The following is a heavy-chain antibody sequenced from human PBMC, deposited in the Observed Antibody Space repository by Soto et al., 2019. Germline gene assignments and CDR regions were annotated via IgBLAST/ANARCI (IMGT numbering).Heavy chain of an antibody. J-gene: IGHJ6*02. D-gene: IGHD3-22*01. CDR3: ARDHRYYDSSGNYGMDV. CDR2: IWYDGSNK. CDR1: GFTFSSYG. V-gene: IGHV3-33*01. Sequence: QVQLVESGGGVVQPGWSLRLSCAASGFTFSSYGMHWVRQAPGKGLEWVAVIWYDGSNKYYADSVKGRFTISRDNSKNTLYLQMNSLRAEDTAVYYCARDHRYYDSSGNYGMDVWGQGTTVTVSS.